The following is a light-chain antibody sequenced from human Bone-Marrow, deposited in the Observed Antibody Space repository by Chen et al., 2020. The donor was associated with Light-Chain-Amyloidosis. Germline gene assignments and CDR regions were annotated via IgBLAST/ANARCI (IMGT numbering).Light chain of an antibody. Sequence: NFMLTQPHSVSESPGQTVIISCTRSSGSIATNYVQWYQQRPGSSPTTVIYEDDQRPSGVPDRFSGAIDRSSSSASLTISGLKTEDEADYYCQSYQGSSQGVFGGGTKLTVL. J-gene: IGLJ3*02. CDR2: EDD. V-gene: IGLV6-57*01. CDR1: SGSIATNY. CDR3: QSYQGSSQGV.